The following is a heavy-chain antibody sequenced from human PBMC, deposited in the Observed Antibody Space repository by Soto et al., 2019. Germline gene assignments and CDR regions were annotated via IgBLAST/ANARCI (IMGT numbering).Heavy chain of an antibody. V-gene: IGHV1-69*06. J-gene: IGHJ5*02. CDR2: IIPIFGTA. CDR1: GGTFSSYA. D-gene: IGHD3-22*01. CDR3: ARAQGGYYDSSGYYLPNWFDP. Sequence: QVQLVQSGAEVKKPGSSVKVSCKASGGTFSSYAISWVRQAPGQGLEWVGGIIPIFGTANYAQKFKGRVTINADKSTNTAYMELSSLRSEDTAVYYCARAQGGYYDSSGYYLPNWFDPWGQGTLVTVSS.